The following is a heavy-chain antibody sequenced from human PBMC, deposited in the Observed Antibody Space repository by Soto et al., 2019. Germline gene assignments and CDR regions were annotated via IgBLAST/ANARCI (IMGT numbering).Heavy chain of an antibody. D-gene: IGHD6-19*01. CDR3: ARNSGGQWLDAFDI. Sequence: ASVKVSCKASGYTFTSYYMHWVRQAPGQGMEWMGIINPSGGSTSYEQKFLGRVTMTRDASTSTVYMELSSLRSEDTAVYYCARNSGGQWLDAFDIWGQGTMVTVSS. V-gene: IGHV1-46*01. CDR1: GYTFTSYY. J-gene: IGHJ3*02. CDR2: INPSGGST.